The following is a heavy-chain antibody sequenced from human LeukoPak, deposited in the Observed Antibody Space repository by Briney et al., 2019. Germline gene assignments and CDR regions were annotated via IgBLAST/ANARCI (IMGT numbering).Heavy chain of an antibody. CDR2: IIPIFGTA. CDR3: AVIAAADDFDY. J-gene: IGHJ4*02. D-gene: IGHD6-13*01. CDR1: GGTFSSYA. Sequence: SVKVSCKASGGTFSSYAISWVRQAPGQGLEWMGGIIPIFGTANYAQKFQGRVTITADESASTAYMELSSLRSEDTAVYYCAVIAAADDFDYWGQGTLVTVSS. V-gene: IGHV1-69*13.